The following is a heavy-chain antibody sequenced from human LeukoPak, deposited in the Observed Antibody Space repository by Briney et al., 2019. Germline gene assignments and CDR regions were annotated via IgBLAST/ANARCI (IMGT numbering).Heavy chain of an antibody. D-gene: IGHD4-17*01. V-gene: IGHV4-59*08. Sequence: SETLSLTCTVSGGSISSYYWSWIRQPPGKGLEWIGYVYYSGSTNYNPSLKSRVTISVDTSKNQFSLKLSSVTAADTAVYYCARHGGAYGDYWYYFDYWGQGTLVTVSS. CDR3: ARHGGAYGDYWYYFDY. J-gene: IGHJ4*02. CDR2: VYYSGST. CDR1: GGSISSYY.